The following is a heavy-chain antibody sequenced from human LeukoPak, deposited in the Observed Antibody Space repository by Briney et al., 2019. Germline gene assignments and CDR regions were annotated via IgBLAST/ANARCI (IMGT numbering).Heavy chain of an antibody. J-gene: IGHJ4*02. Sequence: GGSLRLSWAASGFTFSDYYMSWIRQAPGKGMEWISYISSSGDTIFYADSVKGRFTISRDNAKNSLYLQMNSLRAEDNAVYYCARDYMARKDIVVVVATLDYWGQGTLVTVSS. D-gene: IGHD2-15*01. CDR3: ARDYMARKDIVVVVATLDY. CDR1: GFTFSDYY. V-gene: IGHV3-11*04. CDR2: ISSSGDTI.